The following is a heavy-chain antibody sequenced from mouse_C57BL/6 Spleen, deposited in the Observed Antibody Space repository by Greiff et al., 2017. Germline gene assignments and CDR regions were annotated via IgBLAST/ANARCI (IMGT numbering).Heavy chain of an antibody. CDR2: ISSGGSYT. D-gene: IGHD1-1*01. CDR1: GLPFSSYG. J-gene: IGHJ2*01. Sequence: DVMLVESGGDLVKPGGSLKLSCAASGLPFSSYGLSWVRQTPNKRLEWVATISSGGSYTYYPDSVKGRVTISRDTAKNTLYLQMSSLNSEDTAMYYCARHEDYYGSSYEWYFDYWGQGTTLTVSS. V-gene: IGHV5-6*02. CDR3: ARHEDYYGSSYEWYFDY.